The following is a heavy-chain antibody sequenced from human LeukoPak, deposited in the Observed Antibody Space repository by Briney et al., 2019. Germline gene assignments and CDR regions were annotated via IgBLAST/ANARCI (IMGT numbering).Heavy chain of an antibody. J-gene: IGHJ4*02. Sequence: SETLSLTCTVSGGSISSYYWSWIRQPPGKGLEWIGYIYYSGSTNYNPSLKSRVTISVDRSKNQFSLKLSSVTAADTAVYYCARESGVDDYYDSSGYYTAFDYWGQGTLVTVSS. V-gene: IGHV4-59*12. CDR2: IYYSGST. D-gene: IGHD3-22*01. CDR3: ARESGVDDYYDSSGYYTAFDY. CDR1: GGSISSYY.